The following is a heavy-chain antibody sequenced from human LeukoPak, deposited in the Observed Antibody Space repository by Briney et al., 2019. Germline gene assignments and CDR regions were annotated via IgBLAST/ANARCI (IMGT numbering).Heavy chain of an antibody. CDR2: IKEDGSAK. J-gene: IGHJ5*02. Sequence: GGPLRLSCAASGFTFSTSWMTWVRQAPGKGLEWVANIKEDGSAKNYVDFVKGRFTISRDNAKNALYLQMNSLRVEDTAVYYCARDKAYNSFDLWGQGTLVIVSS. V-gene: IGHV3-7*01. CDR1: GFTFSTSW. CDR3: ARDKAYNSFDL. D-gene: IGHD1-14*01.